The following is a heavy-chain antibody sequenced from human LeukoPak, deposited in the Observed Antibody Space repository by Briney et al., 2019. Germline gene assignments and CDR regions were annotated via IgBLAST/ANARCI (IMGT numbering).Heavy chain of an antibody. D-gene: IGHD4-23*01. CDR1: GGSINSYY. CDR2: ISPSGST. CDR3: ATDYGGNSDWYFDL. Sequence: SETLSLTCTVSGGSINSYYWSWIRQPPGKGLEWIGCISPSGSTNYNPSLEGRVTISVDTSKNHFSLRLTSVTAADTAVYYCATDYGGNSDWYFDLWGRGTLVTVSS. V-gene: IGHV4-4*09. J-gene: IGHJ2*01.